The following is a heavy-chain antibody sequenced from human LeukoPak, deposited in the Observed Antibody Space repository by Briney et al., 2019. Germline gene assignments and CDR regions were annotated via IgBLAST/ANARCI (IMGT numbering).Heavy chain of an antibody. D-gene: IGHD1-20*01. CDR2: ISYDGSNK. J-gene: IGHJ4*02. Sequence: GGSLRLSCAASGFTFSSYAMHWVRQAPGKGLEWVAVISYDGSNKYYADSVKGRFTISRDNSKNTLYLQMNSLRAEDTAVYYCLRDLNWSLDQWGQGTLVTVSS. CDR1: GFTFSSYA. CDR3: LRDLNWSLDQ. V-gene: IGHV3-30*04.